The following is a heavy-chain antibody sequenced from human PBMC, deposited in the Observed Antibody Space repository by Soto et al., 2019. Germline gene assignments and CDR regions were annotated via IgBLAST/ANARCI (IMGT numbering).Heavy chain of an antibody. Sequence: QVQLQESGPGLVKPSQTLSLTDTVSGGSISSGGYYRSWIRQHPGKGLEWIGYIYYSGSTYYNPSLKSRVTRSVDTSKNQFSLKLSSVPAADTAVYYCAIESKYSCSLRGFDYWGQGTLVPVS. V-gene: IGHV4-31*03. CDR3: AIESKYSCSLRGFDY. J-gene: IGHJ4*02. D-gene: IGHD6-6*01. CDR1: GGSISSGGYY. CDR2: IYYSGST.